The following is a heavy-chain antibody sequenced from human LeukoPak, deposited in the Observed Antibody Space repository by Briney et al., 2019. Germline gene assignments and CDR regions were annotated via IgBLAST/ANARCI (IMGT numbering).Heavy chain of an antibody. V-gene: IGHV4-4*07. Sequence: SETLSLTCTVSGGSISSYYWSWIRQPAGKGLEWIGRIYTRGSTNYNPSLKSRATMSVDTSKNQFSLKLSSVTAADTAVYYCAIGLLWFGELNDYWGQGTLVTVSS. J-gene: IGHJ4*02. CDR1: GGSISSYY. D-gene: IGHD3-10*01. CDR3: AIGLLWFGELNDY. CDR2: IYTRGST.